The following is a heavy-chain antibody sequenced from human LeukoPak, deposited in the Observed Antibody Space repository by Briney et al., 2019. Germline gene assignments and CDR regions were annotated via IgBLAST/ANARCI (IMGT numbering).Heavy chain of an antibody. J-gene: IGHJ4*02. CDR1: GFTFSSYW. D-gene: IGHD1-14*01. Sequence: PGGSLRLSCAASGFTFSSYWMSWVRQVPGKGLEWVANIRQDGGEKYHIDSVKGRFTISRDNAKNSLYLQMNSLRAEDTAVYYCARDYHKPYYFDSWGRGTLVTVSS. CDR2: IRQDGGEK. CDR3: ARDYHKPYYFDS. V-gene: IGHV3-7*01.